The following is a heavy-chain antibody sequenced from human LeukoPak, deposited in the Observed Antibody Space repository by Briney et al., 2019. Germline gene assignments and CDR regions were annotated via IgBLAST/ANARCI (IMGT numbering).Heavy chain of an antibody. CDR2: ICPDGTVT. CDR3: VRDFRSADY. J-gene: IGHJ4*02. V-gene: IGHV3-74*01. Sequence: SLRLSCAASGFSFSTYCMHWVRQAPGKGPMWVSRICPDGTVTNYADSVKARFSISRDNARNTVYLQMNSLRAEDTAVYYCVRDFRSADYWGQGTLVTVSS. CDR1: GFSFSTYC.